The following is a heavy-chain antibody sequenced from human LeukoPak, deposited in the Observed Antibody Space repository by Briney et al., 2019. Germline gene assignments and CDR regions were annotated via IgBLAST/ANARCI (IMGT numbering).Heavy chain of an antibody. J-gene: IGHJ4*02. Sequence: GGSLRLSCAASGFTFSPYWMSWVRQAAGKGLDWVANIKQDGSEEYYVDSVKGRFTISRDNAKSSLYLQMNSLRAEDTAVYYCARGGGRDGYNYPGFYGYWGQGTLLTVSS. CDR1: GFTFSPYW. V-gene: IGHV3-7*01. D-gene: IGHD5-24*01. CDR2: IKQDGSEE. CDR3: ARGGGRDGYNYPGFYGY.